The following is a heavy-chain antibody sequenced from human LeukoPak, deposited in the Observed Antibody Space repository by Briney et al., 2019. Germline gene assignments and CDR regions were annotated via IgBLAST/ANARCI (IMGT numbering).Heavy chain of an antibody. Sequence: GGSLRLSCAASGFTFSSYAMSWIRQAPGKGLEWVSYISSSSSYTNYADSVKGRFTISRDNAKNSLYLQMNSLRAEDTAVYYCARVYRGGSSSWFGGAFDIWGQGTMVTVSS. J-gene: IGHJ3*02. CDR1: GFTFSSYA. CDR3: ARVYRGGSSSWFGGAFDI. D-gene: IGHD6-13*01. V-gene: IGHV3-11*05. CDR2: ISSSSSYT.